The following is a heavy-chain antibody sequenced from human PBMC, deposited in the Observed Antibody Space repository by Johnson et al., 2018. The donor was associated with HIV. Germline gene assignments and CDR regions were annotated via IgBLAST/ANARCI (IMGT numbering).Heavy chain of an antibody. Sequence: EVQLVESGGGLVQPGRSLRLSCAASGFTFDDYAMHWVRQAPGKGLEWVSGISWNSGSIGYADSVKGRFTISRDNSKNTLYLQMNSLRAEDTALYYCARAIAAAGSSLEDDAWGQGTMVTVSS. D-gene: IGHD6-13*01. CDR1: GFTFDDYA. CDR2: ISWNSGSI. V-gene: IGHV3-9*01. J-gene: IGHJ3*01. CDR3: ARAIAAAGSSLEDDA.